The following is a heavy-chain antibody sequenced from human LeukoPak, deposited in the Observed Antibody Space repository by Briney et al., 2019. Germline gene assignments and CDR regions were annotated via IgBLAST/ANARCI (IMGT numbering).Heavy chain of an antibody. CDR3: ARAEPRGISWYPY. V-gene: IGHV4-61*08. D-gene: IGHD6-13*01. J-gene: IGHJ4*02. CDR1: GGSISSGGYY. CDR2: IYYSGST. Sequence: NSSETLSLTCTVSGGSISSGGYYWSWIRQPPGKGLEWIGYIYYSGSTNYNPSLKSRVTISVDTSKNQFSLKLSSVTAADTAVYYCARAEPRGISWYPYWGQGTLVTVSS.